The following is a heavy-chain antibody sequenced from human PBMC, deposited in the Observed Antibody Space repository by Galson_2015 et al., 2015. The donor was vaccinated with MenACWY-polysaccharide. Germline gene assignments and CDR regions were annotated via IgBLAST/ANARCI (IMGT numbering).Heavy chain of an antibody. CDR2: ISPNSGGT. V-gene: IGHV1-2*02. J-gene: IGHJ5*02. D-gene: IGHD4-17*01. CDR1: GYTFTGYY. CDR3: ARDYGDYNLNWFDP. Sequence: SVKVSCKASGYTFTGYYMHWVRQAPGQGLEWMGWISPNSGGTNYAQKFQGRVTMTRDTSISTAYMELSRLRSDDTAVYYCARDYGDYNLNWFDPWGQGTLVTVSS.